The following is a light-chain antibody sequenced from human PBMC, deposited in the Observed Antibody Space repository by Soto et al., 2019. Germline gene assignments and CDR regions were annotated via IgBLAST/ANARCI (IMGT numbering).Light chain of an antibody. Sequence: QSALTQPHSVSGSPGQSVAISCTGTSSDVGAYDYVSWYQQHPGQVPKHMIYDVTKRPSGVPDRFSGSKSGNTASLTISGLQAEDKADYYCCSFAGSYFVFGTGTKLTVL. J-gene: IGLJ1*01. CDR2: DVT. CDR3: CSFAGSYFV. V-gene: IGLV2-11*01. CDR1: SSDVGAYDY.